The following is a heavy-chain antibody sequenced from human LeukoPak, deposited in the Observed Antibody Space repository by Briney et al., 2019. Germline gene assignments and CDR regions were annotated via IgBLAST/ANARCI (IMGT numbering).Heavy chain of an antibody. CDR3: ARESPNDAFDI. J-gene: IGHJ3*02. V-gene: IGHV4-61*08. CDR1: GGSISSGGYY. CDR2: IYYSGST. Sequence: PSETLSLTCTVSGGSISSGGYYWSWIRQHPGKGLEWIGYIYYSGSTNYNPSLKSRVTISVDTSKNQFSLKLSSVTAADTAVYYCARESPNDAFDIWGQGTMVTVSS.